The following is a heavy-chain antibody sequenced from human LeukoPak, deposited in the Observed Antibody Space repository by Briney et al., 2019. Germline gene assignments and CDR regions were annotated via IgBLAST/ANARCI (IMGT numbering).Heavy chain of an antibody. CDR1: GFTFSSYW. CDR3: AREHRDILTGYPTPTFDY. V-gene: IGHV3-7*01. D-gene: IGHD3-9*01. J-gene: IGHJ4*02. CDR2: IKQDGSEK. Sequence: GGSLRLSCAASGFTFSSYWMSWVRQAPGKGLEWVANIKQDGSEKYYVDSVKGRFTISRDNAKNSLYLQMNSLRAEDTAVYYCAREHRDILTGYPTPTFDYWGQGTLVTVSS.